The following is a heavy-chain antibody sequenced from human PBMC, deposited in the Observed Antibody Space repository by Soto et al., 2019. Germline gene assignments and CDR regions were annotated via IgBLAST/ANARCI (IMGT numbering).Heavy chain of an antibody. V-gene: IGHV3-30*04. CDR1: GFSLSTNT. CDR3: ARVATAMTYDF. J-gene: IGHJ4*01. Sequence: GGSLRLSCAASGFSLSTNTMHWVRQVPGKGLEWVASISNDGRRKYYADFVKGRFTISRDTANNILYLEMNSLRAEDTSLYYCARVATAMTYDFWGHGTQVTVSS. D-gene: IGHD2-21*02. CDR2: ISNDGRRK.